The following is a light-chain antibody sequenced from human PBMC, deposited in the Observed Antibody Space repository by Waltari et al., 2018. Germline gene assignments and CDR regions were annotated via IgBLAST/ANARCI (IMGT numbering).Light chain of an antibody. V-gene: IGKV6-21*01. CDR3: HHSSSLPYS. Sequence: ELVLTQSPDFQYLTPTETVTITCRASHNIGGRIHWYQQKPDQSPKILIMYASQPFSGVPSRFSGSGSGTEFTLTIDSLESEDAATYYCHHSSSLPYSFGQGTKLEI. CDR1: HNIGGR. CDR2: YAS. J-gene: IGKJ2*01.